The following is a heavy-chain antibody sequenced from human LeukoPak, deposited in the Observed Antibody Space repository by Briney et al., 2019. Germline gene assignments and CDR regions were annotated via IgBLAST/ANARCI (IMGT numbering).Heavy chain of an antibody. CDR1: GFTVSSNY. Sequence: PGGSLRLSCAAFGFTVSSNYMSWVRQAPGEGLEWVSVIYSGGSTYYADSVKGRFTISRDNSKNTLHLQMNSLRAEDTAVYYCARTDMTTLDYWGQGTLVTVSS. D-gene: IGHD4-17*01. J-gene: IGHJ4*02. CDR3: ARTDMTTLDY. CDR2: IYSGGST. V-gene: IGHV3-66*01.